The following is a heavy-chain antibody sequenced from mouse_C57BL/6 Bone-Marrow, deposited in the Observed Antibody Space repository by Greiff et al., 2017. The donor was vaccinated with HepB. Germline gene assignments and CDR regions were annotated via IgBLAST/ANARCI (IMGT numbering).Heavy chain of an antibody. CDR3: ARRRFYWYFDV. CDR2: FHPYNDDT. CDR1: GYTFTTYP. V-gene: IGHV1-47*01. J-gene: IGHJ1*03. Sequence: LVESGAELVKPGASVKMSCKASGYTFTTYPIEWMKQNHGKSLEWIGNFHPYNDDTKYNEKFKGKATLTVEKSSSTVHMELSRLTSDDSAVYYCARRRFYWYFDVWGTGTTVTVSS.